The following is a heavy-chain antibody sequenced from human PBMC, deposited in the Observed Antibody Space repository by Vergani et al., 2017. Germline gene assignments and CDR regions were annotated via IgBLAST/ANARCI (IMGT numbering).Heavy chain of an antibody. D-gene: IGHD3-10*01. Sequence: QVQLQESGPGLVKPSQTLSLTCTVSGGSISSGSYYWSWIRQPAGKGLEWIGRIYTSGSTNYNPSLKSRVTISVDTSKNQFSLKLSSVTAADTAVYYCARGQRLWFGDLDYWGQGTLVTVSS. CDR1: GGSISSGSYY. J-gene: IGHJ4*02. V-gene: IGHV4-61*02. CDR2: IYTSGST. CDR3: ARGQRLWFGDLDY.